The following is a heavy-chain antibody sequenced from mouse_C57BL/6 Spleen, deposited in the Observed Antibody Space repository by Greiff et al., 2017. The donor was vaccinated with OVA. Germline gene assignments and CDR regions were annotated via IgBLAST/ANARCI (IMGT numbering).Heavy chain of an antibody. D-gene: IGHD1-1*01. CDR2: IYPGSGST. J-gene: IGHJ2*01. V-gene: IGHV1-55*01. Sequence: QVQLQQSGAELVKPGASVKMSCKASGYTFTSYWITWVKQRPGQGLEWIGDIYPGSGSTNYNEKFKSKATLTVDTSSSTAYMQLSSLTSEDSAVYYCARGDTTVVRVYFDYWGQGTTLTVSS. CDR1: GYTFTSYW. CDR3: ARGDTTVVRVYFDY.